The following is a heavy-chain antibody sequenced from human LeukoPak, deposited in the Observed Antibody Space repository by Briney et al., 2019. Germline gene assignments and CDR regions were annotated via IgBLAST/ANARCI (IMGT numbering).Heavy chain of an antibody. CDR2: IRNDGSII. Sequence: RGSLRLSCAASGFTFSSYGMHWIRQAPGKRLEWVAFIRNDGSIIYNADSVKGRFTISRDNSKNTLYLQMNSLRAEDTAVYYCARDEPDGGSASWGQGTLVTVSS. D-gene: IGHD2-2*01. V-gene: IGHV3-30*02. CDR1: GFTFSSYG. CDR3: ARDEPDGGSAS. J-gene: IGHJ4*02.